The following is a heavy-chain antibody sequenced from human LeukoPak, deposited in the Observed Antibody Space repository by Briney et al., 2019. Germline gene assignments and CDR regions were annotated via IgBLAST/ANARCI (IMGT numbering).Heavy chain of an antibody. J-gene: IGHJ4*02. V-gene: IGHV3-7*01. CDR2: IKQAGSEI. CDR1: GFTFSSFW. CDR3: ARDHPLYGPPPVDY. Sequence: GGSLRLSCAAAGFTFSSFWMSWVRQAPGKGLEWVANIKQAGSEIYYVDSVKGRFTISRDNAKNSLYLQMNSLRAEDTAVYYCARDHPLYGPPPVDYWGQGTLVTVSS. D-gene: IGHD3/OR15-3a*01.